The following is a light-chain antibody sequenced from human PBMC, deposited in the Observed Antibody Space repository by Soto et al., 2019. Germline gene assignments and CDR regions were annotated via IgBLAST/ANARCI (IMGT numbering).Light chain of an antibody. CDR3: QQSNMGRT. J-gene: IGKJ1*01. CDR1: QSVSSN. CDR2: GAA. V-gene: IGKV3-15*01. Sequence: EIVMTQSPATLSVSPGERATLSCRASQSVSSNVAWYQQKPGQAPRLLIYGAATRATGIPARISGSGSGTEFPLTITSLQSEDFAVYYCQQSNMGRTFGQGTKVEIK.